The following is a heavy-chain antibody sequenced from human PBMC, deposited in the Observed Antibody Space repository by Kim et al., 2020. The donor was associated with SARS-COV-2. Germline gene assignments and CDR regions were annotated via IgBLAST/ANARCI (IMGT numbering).Heavy chain of an antibody. CDR3: AVDRIFGVVPLPATWGGMDV. CDR1: GFTFSSYA. D-gene: IGHD3-3*01. V-gene: IGHV3-23*01. CDR2: ISGSGGST. J-gene: IGHJ6*02. Sequence: GGSLRLSCAASGFTFSSYAMSWVRQAPGKGLEWVSAISGSGGSTYYADSVKGRFTISRDNSKNTLYLQMNSLRAEDTAVYYCAVDRIFGVVPLPATWGGMDVWGQGTTVTVSS.